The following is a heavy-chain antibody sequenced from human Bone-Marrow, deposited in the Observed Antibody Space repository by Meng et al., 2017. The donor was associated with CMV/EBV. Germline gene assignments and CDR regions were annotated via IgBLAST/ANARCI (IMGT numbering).Heavy chain of an antibody. CDR1: TFSSYA. V-gene: IGHV1-69*01. Sequence: TFSSYAISWVRQAPGQGLEWMGGIIPIFGTANYAQKFQGRVTITADESTSTAYMELSSLRSEDTAVYYCARDTNYDYGDYLGGRFDPWGQGTLVTVSS. J-gene: IGHJ5*02. CDR2: IIPIFGTA. CDR3: ARDTNYDYGDYLGGRFDP. D-gene: IGHD4-17*01.